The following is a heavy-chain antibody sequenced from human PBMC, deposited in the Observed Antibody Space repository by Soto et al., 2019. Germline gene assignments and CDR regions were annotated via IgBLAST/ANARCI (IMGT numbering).Heavy chain of an antibody. CDR1: GFTFSSYG. J-gene: IGHJ4*02. CDR3: AKELAAAAFD. Sequence: PGGSLRLSCAASGFTFSSYGMHRVRQAPGKGLEWVAVVSYDGSNKYYAESVKGRFSISRDNSQNTLYLQMNSLRAEDTAVYYCAKELAAAAFDWGQGTLVTVSS. V-gene: IGHV3-30*18. CDR2: VSYDGSNK. D-gene: IGHD6-25*01.